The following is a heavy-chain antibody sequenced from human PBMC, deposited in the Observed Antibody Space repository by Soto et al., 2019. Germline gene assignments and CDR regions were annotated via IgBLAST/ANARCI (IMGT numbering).Heavy chain of an antibody. D-gene: IGHD1-20*01. CDR2: MNPNTGNT. J-gene: IGHJ4*02. CDR1: GYTFTSYD. V-gene: IGHV1-8*01. Sequence: QVQLVQSGAEVKKPGASVKVSCKASGYTFTSYDINWVRQATGQGLEWMGWMNPNTGNTGYAQKFXGXXXMXXNTSISTAYMELSSLRSEDTAVYYCAREITGKFPNWGQGTLVTVSS. CDR3: AREITGKFPN.